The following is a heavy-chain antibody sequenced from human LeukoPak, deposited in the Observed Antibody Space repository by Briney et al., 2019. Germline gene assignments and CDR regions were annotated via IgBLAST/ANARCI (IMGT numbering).Heavy chain of an antibody. CDR3: ARPLRAMARQWLGPFDY. CDR2: ISYDGSNK. D-gene: IGHD6-19*01. V-gene: IGHV3-30-3*01. Sequence: GGSLRLSCAASGFTFSSYAMHWVRQAPGKGLEWVAVISYDGSNKYYADSVKGRLTISRDNSKNTLYLQMNSLRAEDTAVYYCARPLRAMARQWLGPFDYWGQGTLVTVSS. J-gene: IGHJ4*02. CDR1: GFTFSSYA.